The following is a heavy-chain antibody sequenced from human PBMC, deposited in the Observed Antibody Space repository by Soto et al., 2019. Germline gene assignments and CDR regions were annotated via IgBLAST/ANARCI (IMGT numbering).Heavy chain of an antibody. J-gene: IGHJ5*02. V-gene: IGHV3-74*01. Sequence: PGGSLRLSCAASGFTFSSYWMHWVRQAPGKGLVWVSRINSDGSSTSYADSVKGRFTISRDNAKNTLYLQMNSLRAEDTAVYYCSPHTLGLPVFGGGTWGQGTLVTVSS. CDR1: GFTFSSYW. CDR3: SPHTLGLPVFGGGT. CDR2: INSDGSST. D-gene: IGHD3-3*01.